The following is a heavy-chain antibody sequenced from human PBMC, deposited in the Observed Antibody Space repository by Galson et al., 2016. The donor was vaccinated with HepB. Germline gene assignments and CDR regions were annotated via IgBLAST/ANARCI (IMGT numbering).Heavy chain of an antibody. Sequence: ETLSLTCTVSGGSISSYYWSWIRQPPGKGLELIGYIYYSGATNYNPSLKSRVTLSVNKSKNQCSLKLSSVTAADTAVYYCARGAYCTNTTCARVWFDPWGQGTLVTVSS. J-gene: IGHJ5*02. CDR1: GGSISSYY. CDR2: IYYSGAT. CDR3: ARGAYCTNTTCARVWFDP. V-gene: IGHV4-59*01. D-gene: IGHD2-2*01.